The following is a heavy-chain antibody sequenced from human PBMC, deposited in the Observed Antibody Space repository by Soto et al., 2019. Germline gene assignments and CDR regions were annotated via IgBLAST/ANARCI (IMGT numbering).Heavy chain of an antibody. V-gene: IGHV3-33*01. CDR2: IWYDGTNK. CDR1: GFTFSNYG. Sequence: GSLRLSCAASGFTFSNYGMHWVRQAPGKGLESVAVIWYDGTNKYYADSVKGRFTISRDNSKNTMYLQVNSLRAEDTAVYYCARDYSRYYGMDVWGQGTTVTVSS. D-gene: IGHD2-15*01. CDR3: ARDYSRYYGMDV. J-gene: IGHJ6*02.